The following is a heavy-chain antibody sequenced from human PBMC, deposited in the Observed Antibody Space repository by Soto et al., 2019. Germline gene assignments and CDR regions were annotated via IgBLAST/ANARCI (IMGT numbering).Heavy chain of an antibody. D-gene: IGHD6-13*01. CDR3: AKDPQYGSTWYIFFDY. CDR1: GFTFSRSG. V-gene: IGHV3-23*01. CDR2: ISDSGVTT. J-gene: IGHJ4*02. Sequence: GGSLRLSCAASGFTFSRSGMSWVRRPPGKGLEWVSSISDSGVTTYYADSVKGRFTISRDNSKNTLFLQMNSLRAEDTAVYYCAKDPQYGSTWYIFFDYWGQGTLVTVSS.